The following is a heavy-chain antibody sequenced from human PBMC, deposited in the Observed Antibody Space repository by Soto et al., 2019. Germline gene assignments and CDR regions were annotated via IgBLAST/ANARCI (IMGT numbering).Heavy chain of an antibody. Sequence: EVQLLESGGGLVQPGGSLRLSCTASRVTLSTYAVTWVRQAPGMGLEWVSSITGNGGHTSYADSVRGRFTISSDNSNNTVYMQMSSLGADDTAVYHCAKDPNGDYIGAFDAWGQGTLVTVSS. J-gene: IGHJ3*01. V-gene: IGHV3-23*01. CDR3: AKDPNGDYIGAFDA. CDR2: ITGNGGHT. CDR1: RVTLSTYA. D-gene: IGHD4-17*01.